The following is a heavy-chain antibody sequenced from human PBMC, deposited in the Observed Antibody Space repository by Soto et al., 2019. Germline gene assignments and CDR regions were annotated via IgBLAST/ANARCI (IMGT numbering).Heavy chain of an antibody. Sequence: QVQLQESGPGLVKPSETLSLTCTVSGGSISSYYWSWIRQPPGKGLEWIGYIYYSGSTNYNPSLKSRVTISVDTSKNQFSLKLSSVTAADTAVYYCARGKKQLGYYYYYMDVWDKGTTVTVSS. CDR3: ARGKKQLGYYYYYMDV. CDR2: IYYSGST. D-gene: IGHD6-13*01. J-gene: IGHJ6*03. V-gene: IGHV4-59*01. CDR1: GGSISSYY.